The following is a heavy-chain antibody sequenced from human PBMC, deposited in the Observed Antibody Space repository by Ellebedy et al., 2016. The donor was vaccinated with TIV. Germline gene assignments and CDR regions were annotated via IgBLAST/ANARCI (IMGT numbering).Heavy chain of an antibody. Sequence: GSLRLXCTVSGGSVSSASYYWSWIRQPPGKGLEWIGYIYYSGSPNYNPSLKSRVTISVDTPKNQFSLKLSSVTAADTAVYYCARLASEWGDYWGQGTLVTVSS. V-gene: IGHV4-61*01. CDR2: IYYSGSP. CDR3: ARLASEWGDY. D-gene: IGHD3-3*01. J-gene: IGHJ4*02. CDR1: GGSVSSASYY.